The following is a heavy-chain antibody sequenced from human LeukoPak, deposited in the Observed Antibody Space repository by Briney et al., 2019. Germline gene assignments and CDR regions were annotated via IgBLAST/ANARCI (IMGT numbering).Heavy chain of an antibody. Sequence: ASVKVSCKASGYTFNDYYMHWVRQAPGQGLEWMGWINPNSGGTNYAQKFQGRVTMTRDTSISTAYMELSRLRSDDTAVYYCARSYYYGSGSPYYMDVWGKGTTVTISS. J-gene: IGHJ6*03. D-gene: IGHD3-10*01. CDR3: ARSYYYGSGSPYYMDV. V-gene: IGHV1-2*02. CDR2: INPNSGGT. CDR1: GYTFNDYY.